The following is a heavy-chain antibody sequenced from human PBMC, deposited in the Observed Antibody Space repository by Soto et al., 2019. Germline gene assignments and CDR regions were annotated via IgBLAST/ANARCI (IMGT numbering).Heavy chain of an antibody. J-gene: IGHJ3*01. CDR2: IYYSGST. V-gene: IGHV4-59*08. Sequence: LFLTCTVSGGSISSYYWSWIQQPPWKGLDWIGYIYYSGSTNYNPSLKSRVTISVDTSKNQFSLKLSSVTAADTAVYYCASGGYYFNWESYRSRQFDFWGQGTMVTVSS. D-gene: IGHD3-16*02. CDR1: GGSISSYY. CDR3: ASGGYYFNWESYRSRQFDF.